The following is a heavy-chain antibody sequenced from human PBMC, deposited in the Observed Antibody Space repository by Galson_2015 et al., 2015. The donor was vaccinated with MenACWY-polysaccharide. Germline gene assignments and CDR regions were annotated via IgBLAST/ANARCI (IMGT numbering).Heavy chain of an antibody. CDR2: ISYDGNDK. CDR3: AREYKAYY. J-gene: IGHJ4*02. D-gene: IGHD1-14*01. CDR1: GFTFSTYA. Sequence: SLRLSCAASGFTFSTYAMHWVRQAPGKGLDWVAVISYDGNDKKYADSVKGRFTISRDNSKNTLYLQMNSLRGEDTAVYFCAREYKAYYWVQGTLVTVSS. V-gene: IGHV3-30-3*01.